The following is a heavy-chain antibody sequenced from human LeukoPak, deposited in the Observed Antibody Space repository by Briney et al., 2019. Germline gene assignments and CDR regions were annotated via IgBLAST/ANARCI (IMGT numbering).Heavy chain of an antibody. J-gene: IGHJ4*02. CDR1: GGTFSSYA. Sequence: EASVKVSCKASGGTFSSYAISWVRQAPGQGLEWMGGIIPIFGTANYAQKFQGRVTITTDESTSTAYMELSSLRSEDTAVYYCARGKEMATITDLGVGSVGFDYWGQGTLVTVSS. D-gene: IGHD5-24*01. V-gene: IGHV1-69*05. CDR2: IIPIFGTA. CDR3: ARGKEMATITDLGVGSVGFDY.